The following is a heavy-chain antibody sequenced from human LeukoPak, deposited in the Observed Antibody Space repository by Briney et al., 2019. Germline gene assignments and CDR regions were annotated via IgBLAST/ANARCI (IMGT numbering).Heavy chain of an antibody. CDR3: AREASVAGHNWFDP. CDR1: GGSISSYY. Sequence: PSETLSLTCTVSGGSISSYYWSWIRQPAGKGLEWIGRIYTSRSTNYNPSLKSRVTMSVDTSKNQFSLKLSSVTAADTAVYYCAREASVAGHNWFDPWGQGTLVTVSS. D-gene: IGHD6-19*01. CDR2: IYTSRST. J-gene: IGHJ5*02. V-gene: IGHV4-4*07.